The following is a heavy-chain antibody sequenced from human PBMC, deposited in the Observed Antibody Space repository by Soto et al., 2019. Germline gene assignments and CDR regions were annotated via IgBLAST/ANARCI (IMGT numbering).Heavy chain of an antibody. Sequence: KPSETLSLTCAVYGGSFSGYYWSWIRQPPGKGLEWIGEINHSGSTNYNPSLKSRVTISVDTSKNQFSLKLSSVTAADTAVYYCARAGLRYFDWFHNNNWFDPWGQGTLVTVSS. CDR3: ARAGLRYFDWFHNNNWFDP. V-gene: IGHV4-34*01. CDR2: INHSGST. J-gene: IGHJ5*02. D-gene: IGHD3-9*01. CDR1: GGSFSGYY.